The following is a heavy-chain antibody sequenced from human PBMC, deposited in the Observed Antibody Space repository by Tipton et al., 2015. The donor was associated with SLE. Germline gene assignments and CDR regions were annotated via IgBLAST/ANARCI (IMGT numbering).Heavy chain of an antibody. CDR1: GGSFSGYY. D-gene: IGHD4-17*01. J-gene: IGHJ6*03. Sequence: TLSLTCAVYGGSFSGYYWSWIRQPPGKGLEWIGYIYYSGSTNYNPSLKSRVTISVDTSKNQFSLKLSSVTAADTAVYYCARDNGDYHYYYYYMDVWGKGTTVTASS. CDR3: ARDNGDYHYYYYYMDV. CDR2: IYYSGST. V-gene: IGHV4-59*01.